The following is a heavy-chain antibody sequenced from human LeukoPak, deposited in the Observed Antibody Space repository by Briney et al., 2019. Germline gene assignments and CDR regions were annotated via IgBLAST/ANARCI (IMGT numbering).Heavy chain of an antibody. J-gene: IGHJ4*02. CDR2: IYYSGST. CDR3: ARAGTYSGSYRFDS. V-gene: IGHV4-59*01. D-gene: IGHD1-26*01. Sequence: SETLSLTCTVSGGSISSYYWSWIRQPPGKGLEWIGYIYYSGSTDYNPSLKSRVTISVDTSKNPYSLKLTSVTAADTAVYYCARAGTYSGSYRFDSWGQGTLVTVSS. CDR1: GGSISSYY.